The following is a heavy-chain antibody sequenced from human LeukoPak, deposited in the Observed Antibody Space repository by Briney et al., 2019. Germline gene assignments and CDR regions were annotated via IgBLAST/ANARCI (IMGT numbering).Heavy chain of an antibody. J-gene: IGHJ4*02. V-gene: IGHV3-30-3*01. CDR2: ISYDGNNK. CDR1: GFSFSTYA. CDR3: ARSTVATCCGGEDY. D-gene: IGHD2-21*01. Sequence: GGPLRLSCAAAGFSFSTYAMNWVSQAPGKGLEWVAIISYDGNNKYYADSVKGRFTISRDNSKNTLYLQMDSLRTEDTAVYYCARSTVATCCGGEDYWGQGTLVTVSS.